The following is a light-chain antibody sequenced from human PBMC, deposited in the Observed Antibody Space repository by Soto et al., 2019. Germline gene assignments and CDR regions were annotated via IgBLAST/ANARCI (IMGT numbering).Light chain of an antibody. CDR1: SSNIGAGYD. CDR3: QSYDSSLSGSRV. J-gene: IGLJ2*01. Sequence: QSVLTQPPSVSGAPGQRVTISCTGSSSNIGAGYDVHWYQQLPRTAPKLLIYSNSNRPSGVPDRFSGSKSGTPASLAITGLQAEDEADYYCQSYDSSLSGSRVFGGGTKLTVL. V-gene: IGLV1-40*01. CDR2: SNS.